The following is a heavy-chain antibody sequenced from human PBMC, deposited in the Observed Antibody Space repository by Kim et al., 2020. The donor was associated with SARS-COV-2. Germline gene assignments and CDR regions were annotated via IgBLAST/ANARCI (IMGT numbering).Heavy chain of an antibody. CDR2: IIPILGIA. CDR3: AREAYQLLEYYYGMDV. CDR1: GGTFSSYA. V-gene: IGHV1-69*04. D-gene: IGHD2-2*01. Sequence: SVKVSCKDSGGTFSSYAISWVRQAPGQGLEWMGRIIPILGIANYAQKFQGRVTITADKSTSTAYMELSSLRSEDTAVYYCAREAYQLLEYYYGMDVWGQ. J-gene: IGHJ6*02.